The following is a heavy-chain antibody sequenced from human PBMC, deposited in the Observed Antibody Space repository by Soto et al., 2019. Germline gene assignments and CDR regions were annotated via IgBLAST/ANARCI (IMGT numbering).Heavy chain of an antibody. Sequence: EVQLLESGGGLVQPGGSLRLSCAASGFTFSGYAMSWVRQAPGKGLEWVSAISGSGGSTYYADSVKGRFTISRDNSKNTLYQQMNSLRAEDTAVYYCAKLSSGYDYAYFDYWGQGTLVTVSS. CDR3: AKLSSGYDYAYFDY. CDR1: GFTFSGYA. CDR2: ISGSGGST. V-gene: IGHV3-23*01. J-gene: IGHJ4*02. D-gene: IGHD5-12*01.